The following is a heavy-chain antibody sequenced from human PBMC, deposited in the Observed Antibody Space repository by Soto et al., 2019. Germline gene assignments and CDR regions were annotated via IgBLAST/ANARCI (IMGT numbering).Heavy chain of an antibody. CDR2: IYPGGSDT. V-gene: IGHV5-51*01. J-gene: IGHJ4*02. CDR3: ARRFEYSSSAFDF. Sequence: GESLKISCXASGYRFTSNWIGWVRQMPGKGLEWMGIIYPGGSDTRYSPSFQGQVTISADKSITTAYLQWSSLKASDSAIYYCARRFEYSSSAFDFWGQGTLVTVSS. CDR1: GYRFTSNW. D-gene: IGHD6-6*01.